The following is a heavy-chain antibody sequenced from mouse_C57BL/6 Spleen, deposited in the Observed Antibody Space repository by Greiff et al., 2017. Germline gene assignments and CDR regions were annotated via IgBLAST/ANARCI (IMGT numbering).Heavy chain of an antibody. CDR1: GFTFSDYY. V-gene: IGHV5-16*01. D-gene: IGHD2-1*01. J-gene: IGHJ2*01. Sequence: EVMLVESEGGLVQPGSSMKLSCTASGFTFSDYYMAWVRQVPEKGLEWVANINYDGSSTYYLDSLKSRFIISRDNAKNILYLQMSSLKSEDTATYYCARCGNYNYFDYWGQGTTLTVSS. CDR2: INYDGSST. CDR3: ARCGNYNYFDY.